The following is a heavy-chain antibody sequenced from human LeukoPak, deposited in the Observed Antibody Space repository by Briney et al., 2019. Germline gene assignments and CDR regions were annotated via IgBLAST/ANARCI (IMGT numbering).Heavy chain of an antibody. CDR3: AKDDIVVVPAAMIDY. J-gene: IGHJ4*02. CDR2: ISGSGGST. V-gene: IGHV3-23*01. Sequence: GSLGLSCAASGFTFSSYAMSWVRQAPGKGLEWVSAISGSGGSTYYADSVKGRFTISRDNSKNTLYLQMNSLRAEDTAVYYCAKDDIVVVPAAMIDYWGQGTLVTVSS. CDR1: GFTFSSYA. D-gene: IGHD2-2*01.